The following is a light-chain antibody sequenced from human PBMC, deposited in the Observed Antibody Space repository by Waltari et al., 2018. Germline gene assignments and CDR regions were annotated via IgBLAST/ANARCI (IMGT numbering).Light chain of an antibody. V-gene: IGKV3-15*01. J-gene: IGKJ2*01. CDR2: GAS. CDR3: QQYNNWPPYT. CDR1: QSVSSN. Sequence: EIVMTQSPSTLSVSAGERATLPCRASQSVSSNLAWYQQQPGQAPRLLIYGASTRATGIPARFSGSGSGTEFTLTISSLQSEDFAVYYCQQYNNWPPYTFGQGTKLEIK.